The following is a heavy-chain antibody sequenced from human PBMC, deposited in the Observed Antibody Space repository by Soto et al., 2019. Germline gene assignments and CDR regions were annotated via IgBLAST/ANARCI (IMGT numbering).Heavy chain of an antibody. J-gene: IGHJ5*02. CDR3: AREGETGSGSYKDS. CDR1: GGSFSGYC. Sequence: PSETLSLTCAVYGGSFSGYCWSWIRQPPGKGLEWIGEINHSESTNYNPSLKSRVTISVDTSKNQFSLKLSSVTAADTVLYYCAREGETGSGSYKDSWGQGTLVTVSS. CDR2: INHSEST. D-gene: IGHD3-10*01. V-gene: IGHV4-34*01.